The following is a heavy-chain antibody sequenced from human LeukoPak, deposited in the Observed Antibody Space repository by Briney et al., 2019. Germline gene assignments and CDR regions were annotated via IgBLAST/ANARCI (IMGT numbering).Heavy chain of an antibody. D-gene: IGHD3-3*01. J-gene: IGHJ4*02. CDR1: GYTFTSYY. Sequence: ASVKVSCKASGYTFTSYYMHWVRQAPGQGLEWMGIINPSGGSTSYAQKFQGRVTMTRDTSTSTVYMELSSLRSEDTAVYYCARGAYGILSGWSLYYFDYWGQGTLVTVSS. CDR3: ARGAYGILSGWSLYYFDY. V-gene: IGHV1-46*01. CDR2: INPSGGST.